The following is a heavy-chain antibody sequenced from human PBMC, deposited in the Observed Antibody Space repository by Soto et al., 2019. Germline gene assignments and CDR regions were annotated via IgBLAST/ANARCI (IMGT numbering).Heavy chain of an antibody. CDR2: IYYSGST. CDR3: ARGGGAAGYYFDY. CDR1: GGSISSSSYY. D-gene: IGHD6-13*01. J-gene: IGHJ4*02. V-gene: IGHV4-39*01. Sequence: SVTLSLTCTVSGGSISSSSYYWGWIRQPPGKGLEWIGSIYYSGSTYYNPSLKSRVTISVDTSKNQFSLKLMSVTAADTAVYYCARGGGAAGYYFDYWGQGTLVTVSS.